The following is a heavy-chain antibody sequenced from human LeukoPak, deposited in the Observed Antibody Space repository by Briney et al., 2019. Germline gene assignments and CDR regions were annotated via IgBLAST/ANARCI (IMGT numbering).Heavy chain of an antibody. CDR3: AIEGGSRDGGYLRPYNFDY. V-gene: IGHV4-61*01. CDR2: IYYSGST. CDR1: GGSVSSGSYY. D-gene: IGHD2-21*02. J-gene: IGHJ4*02. Sequence: SETLSLTCTVSGGSVSSGSYYWSWIRQPPGKGLEWIGYIYYSGSTNYNPSLKSRVTISVDTSKNQFSLRLSSVTAADTAVDCCAIEGGSRDGGYLRPYNFDYWGQGTLVTVSS.